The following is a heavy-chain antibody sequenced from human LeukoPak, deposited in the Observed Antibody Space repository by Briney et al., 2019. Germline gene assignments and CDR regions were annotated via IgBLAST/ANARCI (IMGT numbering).Heavy chain of an antibody. CDR2: ISYDGSNK. J-gene: IGHJ6*03. D-gene: IGHD6-19*01. CDR1: GLTFSSYE. Sequence: GGSLRLSCVASGLTFSSYEMNWVRQAPGKGLEWVAVISYDGSNKYNADSVKGRFTISRDNAKNSLYLQMNSLRAEDTAVYYCATSLSGWGTYHYMNVWGKGTTVTISS. V-gene: IGHV3-30*04. CDR3: ATSLSGWGTYHYMNV.